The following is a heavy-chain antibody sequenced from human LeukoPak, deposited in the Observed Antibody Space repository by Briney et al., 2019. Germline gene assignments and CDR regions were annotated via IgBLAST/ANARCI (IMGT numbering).Heavy chain of an antibody. CDR2: ISAYNGNT. CDR3: AGDPGSMVRGVRVDY. D-gene: IGHD3-10*01. Sequence: ASVRVSCKASGYTFTSYGISWVRQAPGQGLEWMGWISAYNGNTNYAQKLQGRVTMTTDTSTSTAYMELRSLRSDDTAVYYCAGDPGSMVRGVRVDYWGQGTLVTVSS. CDR1: GYTFTSYG. J-gene: IGHJ4*02. V-gene: IGHV1-18*01.